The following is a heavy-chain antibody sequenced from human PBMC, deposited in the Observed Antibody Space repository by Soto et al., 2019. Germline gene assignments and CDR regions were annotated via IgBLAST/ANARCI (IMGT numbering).Heavy chain of an antibody. CDR3: VRDIR. J-gene: IGHJ4*02. CDR2: INSDGSTT. Sequence: EVQLVESGGGLVQPGGSLRLSCAGSEFTFSSIWMHWVRQAPGKGLVWVSCINSDGSTTSYADSVKGRFTISRDNAKNTLYLQMNSQTAEDTPVYYCVRDIRWGQGTLVTVSS. V-gene: IGHV3-74*01. CDR1: EFTFSSIW.